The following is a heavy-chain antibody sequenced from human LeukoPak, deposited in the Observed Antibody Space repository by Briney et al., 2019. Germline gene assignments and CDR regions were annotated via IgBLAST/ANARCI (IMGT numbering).Heavy chain of an antibody. D-gene: IGHD4-17*01. J-gene: IGHJ4*02. V-gene: IGHV1-18*01. CDR2: ISAYNGNT. Sequence: GASVKVSCKASGGTFSSYAISWVRQAPGQGLEWMGWISAYNGNTNYAQKLQGRVTMTTDTSTSTAYMELRSLRSDDTAVYYCARATPAGSSTDWGQGTLVTVSS. CDR3: ARATPAGSSTD. CDR1: GGTFSSYA.